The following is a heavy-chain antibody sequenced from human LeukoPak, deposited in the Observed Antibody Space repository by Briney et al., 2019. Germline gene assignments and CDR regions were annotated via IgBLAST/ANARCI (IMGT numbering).Heavy chain of an antibody. CDR3: ASEGSSTYYDFWSGFYISWFDP. CDR1: GASISSSVYY. D-gene: IGHD3-3*01. J-gene: IGHJ5*02. Sequence: SETLSLTCTVSGASISSSVYYWSWIRQPAGKGLEWIGRIYTTGSTNYNPSLKSRVTMSLDTSKNQFSLKLSSVTAADTAVYYCASEGSSTYYDFWSGFYISWFDPWGQGTLVTVSS. V-gene: IGHV4-61*02. CDR2: IYTTGST.